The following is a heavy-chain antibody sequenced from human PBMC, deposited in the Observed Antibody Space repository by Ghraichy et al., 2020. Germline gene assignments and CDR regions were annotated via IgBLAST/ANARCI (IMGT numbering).Heavy chain of an antibody. D-gene: IGHD1-26*01. CDR1: GFTVSSNY. J-gene: IGHJ3*02. V-gene: IGHV3-66*01. CDR3: ARDYRGSYLAAFDI. Sequence: GGSLRLSCAASGFTVSSNYMSWVRQAPGKGLEWVSVIYSGGSTYYADSVKGRFTISRDNSKNTLYLQMNSLRAEDTAVYYCARDYRGSYLAAFDIWGQGTMVTVSS. CDR2: IYSGGST.